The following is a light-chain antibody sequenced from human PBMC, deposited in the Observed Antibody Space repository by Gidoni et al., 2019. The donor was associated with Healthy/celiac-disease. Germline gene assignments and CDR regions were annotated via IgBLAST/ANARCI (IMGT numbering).Light chain of an antibody. CDR2: LGS. J-gene: IGKJ1*01. V-gene: IGKV2-28*01. CDR1: QSLLHSNGYNY. CDR3: MQALQTPWT. Sequence: DIVMTQPPLSLPVTPGEPASLSCRSSQSLLHSNGYNYLDWYLQKPGQSPQLLIYLGSNRASGVPDTVSGSGSGTDFTLKISRVEAEDVGVYYCMQALQTPWTFGQGTKVEIK.